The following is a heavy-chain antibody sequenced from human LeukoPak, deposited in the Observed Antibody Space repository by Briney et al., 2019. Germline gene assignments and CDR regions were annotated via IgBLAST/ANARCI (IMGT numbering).Heavy chain of an antibody. CDR1: GFTFSSSW. J-gene: IGHJ6*03. Sequence: GGSLRLSCAASGFTFSSSWMSWVRQAPGKGLEWVANINQNESEKYYVDSVKGRFTISRDNAKNSLFLQMNSLRAEDTAVYYCARDGYSYGQYYYYYYMDVWGKGTTVTVSS. CDR3: ARDGYSYGQYYYYYYMDV. CDR2: INQNESEK. V-gene: IGHV3-7*01. D-gene: IGHD5-18*01.